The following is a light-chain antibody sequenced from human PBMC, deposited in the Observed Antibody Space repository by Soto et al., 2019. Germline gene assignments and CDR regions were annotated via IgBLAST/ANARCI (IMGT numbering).Light chain of an antibody. CDR3: SSYTTNSPYV. V-gene: IGLV2-14*01. J-gene: IGLJ1*01. Sequence: QSVLTQPASVSGSPGQSITISCTGTSSDVGGYNDVSWYQQHPGNAPELIIYEVSNRPAGVSNRFSGSKSGNTASLTISGLQAEDEADYYCSSYTTNSPYVFGTGTKVTVL. CDR2: EVS. CDR1: SSDVGGYND.